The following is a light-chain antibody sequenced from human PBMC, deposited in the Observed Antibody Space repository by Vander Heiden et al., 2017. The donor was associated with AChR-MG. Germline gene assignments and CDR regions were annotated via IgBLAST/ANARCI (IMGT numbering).Light chain of an antibody. V-gene: IGKV3-20*01. CDR3: QQYGSSPLT. Sequence: EIVLTQSPGTLSLSPGERATLSCRASQSIGSNYLAWYQQKPGQAPRLLLYGASSRATGIPDRFSGSGSGTDFTLTISRLEPEDFAVYYCQQYGSSPLTFGGRTEVEIK. CDR2: GAS. J-gene: IGKJ4*01. CDR1: QSIGSNY.